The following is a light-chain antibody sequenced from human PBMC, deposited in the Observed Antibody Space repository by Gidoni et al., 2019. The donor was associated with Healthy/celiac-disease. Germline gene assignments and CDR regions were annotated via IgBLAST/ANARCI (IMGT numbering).Light chain of an antibody. Sequence: EIVLTQSPGTLSLSPGERATLSCRSSQSVRSSYLAWYKQKPGQAPRILIYGASSRANGIPDGFSGSGSGTDFTLTISRMEPEDFAVYYCQQYGSAPQTFGGGTKVEIK. V-gene: IGKV3-20*01. J-gene: IGKJ4*01. CDR2: GAS. CDR3: QQYGSAPQT. CDR1: QSVRSSY.